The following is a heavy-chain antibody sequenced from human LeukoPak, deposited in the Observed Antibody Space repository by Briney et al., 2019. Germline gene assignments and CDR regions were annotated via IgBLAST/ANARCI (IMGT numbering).Heavy chain of an antibody. J-gene: IGHJ4*02. Sequence: GGSLRPSCTASGFTFGDYAMSWVRQAPGKGLEWVGFIRSKAYGGTTEYAASVKGRFTISRDDSKSIAYLQMNSLKTEDTAVYYCTREGVTHYFDYWGQGTLVTVSS. CDR1: GFTFGDYA. CDR3: TREGVTHYFDY. CDR2: IRSKAYGGTT. D-gene: IGHD4-23*01. V-gene: IGHV3-49*04.